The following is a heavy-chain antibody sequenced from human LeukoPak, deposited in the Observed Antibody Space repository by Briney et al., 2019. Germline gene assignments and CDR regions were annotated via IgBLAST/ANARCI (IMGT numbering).Heavy chain of an antibody. V-gene: IGHV4-59*01. Sequence: SETLSLTCTVPGGSISSYYWSWIRQPPGKGLEWIGYIYYSGSTNYNPSLKSRVTISVDTSKNQSSLKLSSVTAADTAVYYCASSYYDSSGYYLRAFDIWGQGTMVTVSS. CDR2: IYYSGST. D-gene: IGHD3-22*01. CDR1: GGSISSYY. CDR3: ASSYYDSSGYYLRAFDI. J-gene: IGHJ3*02.